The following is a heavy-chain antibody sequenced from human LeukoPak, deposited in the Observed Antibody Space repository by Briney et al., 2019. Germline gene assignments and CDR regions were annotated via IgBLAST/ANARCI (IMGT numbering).Heavy chain of an antibody. CDR1: GGSISSYY. Sequence: SETLSLTCTVSGGSISSYYWSWIRQPPGKGLEWIGNIYYTGPTYYNASLESRVTISLDTSKNQFFLKLNSVTAADTAVYYCARDRYCSGRSCYGPPDYWGQGVLVTVSS. CDR3: ARDRYCSGRSCYGPPDY. CDR2: IYYTGPT. D-gene: IGHD2-15*01. J-gene: IGHJ4*02. V-gene: IGHV4-59*12.